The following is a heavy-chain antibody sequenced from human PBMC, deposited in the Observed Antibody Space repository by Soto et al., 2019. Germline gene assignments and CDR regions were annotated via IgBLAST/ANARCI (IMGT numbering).Heavy chain of an antibody. V-gene: IGHV1-18*01. Sequence: ASVKVSCKASGYTFTSYGISWVRQAPGQGLEWMGWISAYNGNTNYAQKLQGRVTMTTDTSTSTAYMELRSLRSDDTAVYYCANSSSSNDAFDIWGQGTMVTVSS. J-gene: IGHJ3*02. CDR1: GYTFTSYG. CDR2: ISAYNGNT. D-gene: IGHD6-6*01. CDR3: ANSSSSNDAFDI.